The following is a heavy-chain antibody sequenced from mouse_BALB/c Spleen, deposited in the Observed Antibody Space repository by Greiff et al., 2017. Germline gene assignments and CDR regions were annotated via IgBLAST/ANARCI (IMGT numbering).Heavy chain of an antibody. Sequence: VKLVESGPGLVAPSQSLSITCTVSGFSLSSYCVHWVRQPPGKGLEWLGMIWGGGSTDYNSALKSRLSISKDNSKSQVFLKMNSLQTDDTAMYYCARNRDGNDYYAMDYWGQGTSVTVSS. D-gene: IGHD2-1*01. CDR1: GFSLSSYC. CDR2: IWGGGST. V-gene: IGHV2-6-4*01. J-gene: IGHJ4*01. CDR3: ARNRDGNDYYAMDY.